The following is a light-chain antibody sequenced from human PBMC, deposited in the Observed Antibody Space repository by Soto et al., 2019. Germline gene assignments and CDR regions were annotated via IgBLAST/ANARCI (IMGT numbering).Light chain of an antibody. CDR1: SSDIGSYNF. Sequence: QSALTQPASVSGSPGQSITISCTGTSSDIGSYNFVSWYQQHPDKAPQLMIYLVSYRPSGISDRFSGSKSGNTASLTISGLLAEDEADYYCTSWTSMSTYVLGTGTKLTVL. V-gene: IGLV2-14*03. J-gene: IGLJ1*01. CDR3: TSWTSMSTYV. CDR2: LVS.